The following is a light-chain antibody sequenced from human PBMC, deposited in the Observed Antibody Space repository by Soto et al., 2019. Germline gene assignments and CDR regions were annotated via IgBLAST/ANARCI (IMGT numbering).Light chain of an antibody. CDR3: AAWDDSLNVHYV. J-gene: IGLJ1*01. Sequence: QAVVTQPPSASGTPGQRVTISCSGSTSNIGGNYVYWYQQFPGTAPKLLIYRNNQRPSGVPDRFSGSKSGTSASLAISGLRSEDEADYYCAAWDDSLNVHYVFGTGTKVTVL. CDR2: RNN. V-gene: IGLV1-47*01. CDR1: TSNIGGNY.